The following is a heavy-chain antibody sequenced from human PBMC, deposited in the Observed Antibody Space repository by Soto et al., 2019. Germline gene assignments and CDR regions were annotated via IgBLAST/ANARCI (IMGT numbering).Heavy chain of an antibody. D-gene: IGHD1-26*01. Sequence: SETQSLSSSVSGGSFGSDSFVWRWVRQFPGKGLEWIGYINYSGTTYYNPSLRSRITMSVDTSKNQFSLNLSSVTAADTAVYYCARDHKWDGMDVWGQGTTVTVSS. J-gene: IGHJ6*02. V-gene: IGHV4-31*03. CDR2: INYSGTT. CDR3: ARDHKWDGMDV. CDR1: GGSFGSDSFV.